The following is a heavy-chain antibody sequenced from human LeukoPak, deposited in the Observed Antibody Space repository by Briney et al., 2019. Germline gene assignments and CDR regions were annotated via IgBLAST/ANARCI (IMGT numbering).Heavy chain of an antibody. CDR2: IIPIFGTA. CDR3: ARFDYDSSGYEPRDY. J-gene: IGHJ4*02. D-gene: IGHD3-22*01. V-gene: IGHV1-69*13. Sequence: SVKVSCKASGGTFSSYAISWVRQAPGQGLEWMGGIIPIFGTANYAQRFQGRVTITADESTSTAYMELSSLRSEDTAVYYCARFDYDSSGYEPRDYWGQGTLVTVSS. CDR1: GGTFSSYA.